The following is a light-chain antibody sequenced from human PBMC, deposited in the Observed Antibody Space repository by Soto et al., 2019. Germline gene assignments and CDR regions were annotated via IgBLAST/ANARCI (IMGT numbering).Light chain of an antibody. J-gene: IGKJ5*01. CDR2: DVS. CDR1: QSISGW. V-gene: IGKV1-5*01. CDR3: QQRKSYPIT. Sequence: DLPMTQSPSTLSASVGARVTITCRASQSISGWLAWYQQRQGKAPKLLIYDVSSLESGVPSRFSGSGSGTELTITISSLKPEDVETYDGQQRKSYPITFGQGTRLEIK.